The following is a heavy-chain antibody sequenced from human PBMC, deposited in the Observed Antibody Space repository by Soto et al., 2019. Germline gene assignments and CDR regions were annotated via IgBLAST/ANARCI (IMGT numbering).Heavy chain of an antibody. CDR1: GFTFSSYG. J-gene: IGHJ6*02. Sequence: PGGSLRLSCAASGFTFSSYGMHWVRQAPGKGLEWVAVISYDGSNKYYADSVKGRFTISRDNSKNTLYLQMNSLRAEDAAVYYCAKDLYCISTSCYVGFYYYYGMDVWGQGTTVTVSS. CDR3: AKDLYCISTSCYVGFYYYYGMDV. D-gene: IGHD2-2*01. CDR2: ISYDGSNK. V-gene: IGHV3-30*18.